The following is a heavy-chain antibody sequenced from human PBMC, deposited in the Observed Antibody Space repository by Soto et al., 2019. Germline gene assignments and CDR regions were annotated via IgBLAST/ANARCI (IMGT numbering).Heavy chain of an antibody. V-gene: IGHV3-21*01. D-gene: IGHD5-18*01. Sequence: VGSLRLSCAASGFTFSSYSMNWVRQAPGKGLEWVSSISSSSSYIYYADAVKGRFTISRDNAKNSLYLQMNSLRAEDTAVYYCARDPEMVTPPNYYYGMDVWGQGTTVTVSS. CDR1: GFTFSSYS. CDR2: ISSSSSYI. J-gene: IGHJ6*02. CDR3: ARDPEMVTPPNYYYGMDV.